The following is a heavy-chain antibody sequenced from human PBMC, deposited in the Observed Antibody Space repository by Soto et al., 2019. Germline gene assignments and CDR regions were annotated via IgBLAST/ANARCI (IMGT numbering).Heavy chain of an antibody. CDR2: IYGSGSS. V-gene: IGHV4-30-4*01. D-gene: IGHD5-12*01. J-gene: IGHJ4*02. Sequence: PSETLSLTCTVSGGSVSSGDYFWSWIRQPPGKGLERIGYIYGSGSSYYNPSLKSRVTMSVDTSKNQFSLKLRSVTAADTAMYYCAREKGYISGPKNFDSWGQGTLVTVSS. CDR3: AREKGYISGPKNFDS. CDR1: GGSVSSGDYF.